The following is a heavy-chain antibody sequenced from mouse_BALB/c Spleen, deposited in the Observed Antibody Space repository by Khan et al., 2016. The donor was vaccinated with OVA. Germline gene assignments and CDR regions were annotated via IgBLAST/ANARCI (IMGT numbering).Heavy chain of an antibody. J-gene: IGHJ2*01. CDR2: IDPYTGGT. D-gene: IGHD1-1*01. CDR1: GYSFTDYN. Sequence: VQLQQSGPELVKPGASVKVSCKASGYSFTDYNMFWVKQSHGKSLEWIGYIDPYTGGTSYNQKFKGKAILTVDKSSSTAFMHLSSLTSEDSAVFYWARTDYYGSSYYFDYWGQGTTLTVSS. CDR3: ARTDYYGSSYYFDY. V-gene: IGHV1S135*01.